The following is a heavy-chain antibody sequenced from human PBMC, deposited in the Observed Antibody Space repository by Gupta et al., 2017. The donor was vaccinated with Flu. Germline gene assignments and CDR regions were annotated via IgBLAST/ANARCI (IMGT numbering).Heavy chain of an antibody. CDR3: AREERITIFGVVIMGGLEV. CDR2: IYSGGST. Sequence: EVQLVESGGGLVQPGGSLRLSCAASGFTVSSNYMSWVRQAPGKGLEWVSVIYSGGSTYYADSVKGRFTISRDNSKNTLYLQMNSLRAEDTAVYYCAREERITIFGVVIMGGLEVWGQGTTVTVSS. V-gene: IGHV3-66*02. D-gene: IGHD3-3*01. J-gene: IGHJ6*02. CDR1: GFTVSSNY.